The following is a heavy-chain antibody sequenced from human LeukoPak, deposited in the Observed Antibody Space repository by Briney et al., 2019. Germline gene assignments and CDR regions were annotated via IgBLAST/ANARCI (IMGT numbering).Heavy chain of an antibody. CDR2: IIPIFGIA. V-gene: IGHV1-69*04. D-gene: IGHD3-22*01. CDR1: GGTFSSYA. Sequence: ASVKVSCKASGGTFSSYAISWVRQATGQGLEWMGRIIPIFGIANYAKKFQGRVTITADKSTSTAYMELSCLRSYDTAFYYCAISYSSGYYLYYWGQGTLVTVSS. CDR3: AISYSSGYYLYY. J-gene: IGHJ4*02.